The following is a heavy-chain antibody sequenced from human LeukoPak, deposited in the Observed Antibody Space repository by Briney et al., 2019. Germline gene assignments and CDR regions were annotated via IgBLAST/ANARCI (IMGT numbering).Heavy chain of an antibody. CDR1: GYAFTSYY. CDR3: ARALSEGDYDILIGY. J-gene: IGHJ4*02. D-gene: IGHD3-9*01. Sequence: ASVKVSCKASGYAFTSYYMHWVRQATGQGLEWMGWMNPNSGNTGYAQKFQGRVTMTRNTSISTAYMELSSLRSEDTAVYYCARALSEGDYDILIGYWGQGTLVTVSS. V-gene: IGHV1-8*02. CDR2: MNPNSGNT.